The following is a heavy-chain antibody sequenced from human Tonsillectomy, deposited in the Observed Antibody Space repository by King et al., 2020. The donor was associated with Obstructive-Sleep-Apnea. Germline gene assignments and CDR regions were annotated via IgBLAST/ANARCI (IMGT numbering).Heavy chain of an antibody. CDR1: GFTFDDYA. Sequence: VQLVESGGVVVQPGGSLRLSCAASGFTFDDYAMHWVRQAPGKGLEWVSLIRWDGGSTCYADSLKGRFTISRDNSKNSLYLKMNSLRAEDTALYYCAKDKTLVYYSRGLEYWGQGTLVTVSS. J-gene: IGHJ4*02. D-gene: IGHD6-19*01. V-gene: IGHV3-43D*03. CDR2: IRWDGGST. CDR3: AKDKTLVYYSRGLEY.